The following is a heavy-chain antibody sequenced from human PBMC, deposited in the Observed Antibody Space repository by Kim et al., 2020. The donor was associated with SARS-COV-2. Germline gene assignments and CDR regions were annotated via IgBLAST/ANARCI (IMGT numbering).Heavy chain of an antibody. CDR3: ARGPFSYGLTFWYYGMDV. Sequence: SETLSLTCAVYGGSFSGYYLSWIRQPPGKGLEWVGEINHSGSTNYNPSLKSRVTISVDTSKNQFTLKLNSVTAADPAVPYCARGPFSYGLTFWYYGMDVWGRGSPVTVSS. V-gene: IGHV4-34*01. J-gene: IGHJ6*02. D-gene: IGHD5-18*01. CDR2: INHSGST. CDR1: GGSFSGYY.